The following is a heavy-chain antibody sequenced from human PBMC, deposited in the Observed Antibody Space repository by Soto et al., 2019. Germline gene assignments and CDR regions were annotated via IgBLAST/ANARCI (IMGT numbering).Heavy chain of an antibody. D-gene: IGHD4-17*01. V-gene: IGHV4-59*01. CDR2: IYYSGST. CDR3: ARNYYGDYPLYYYGMDV. CDR1: GGSISSYY. J-gene: IGHJ6*02. Sequence: SETLSLTCTVSGGSISSYYWSWIRQPPGKGLEWIGYIYYSGSTNYNPSLKSRVTISVDTSKNQFSLKLSSVTAADTAVYYCARNYYGDYPLYYYGMDVWGQGTTVTVS.